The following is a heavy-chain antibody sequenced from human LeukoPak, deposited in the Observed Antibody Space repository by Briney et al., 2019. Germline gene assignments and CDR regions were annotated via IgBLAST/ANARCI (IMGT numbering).Heavy chain of an antibody. J-gene: IGHJ3*02. Sequence: GESLKISCKGSGYSFTSYWIGWVRQMPGKGLEWMGIIYPGDSDTRYSPSFQGQVTISVDKSINTAYLQWSSLKASDTAMYYCARRGYCSGGGCYSNPFDIWGQGTMVTVSS. V-gene: IGHV5-51*01. CDR1: GYSFTSYW. CDR3: ARRGYCSGGGCYSNPFDI. CDR2: IYPGDSDT. D-gene: IGHD2-15*01.